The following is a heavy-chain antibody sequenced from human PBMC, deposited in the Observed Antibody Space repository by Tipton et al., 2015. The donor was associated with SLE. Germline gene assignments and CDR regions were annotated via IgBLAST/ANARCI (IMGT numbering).Heavy chain of an antibody. CDR1: GFTFSSYW. J-gene: IGHJ4*02. CDR2: IKQDGSEK. Sequence: SLRLSCAASGFTFSSYWMSWVRQAPGKGLEWVANIKQDGSEKYYVDPVKGRFTISRDNAKNSLYLQMNSLRAEDTAIYYCARTEVYTDFYFDYWGQGTLVTVSS. CDR3: ARTEVYTDFYFDY. V-gene: IGHV3-7*03. D-gene: IGHD5/OR15-5a*01.